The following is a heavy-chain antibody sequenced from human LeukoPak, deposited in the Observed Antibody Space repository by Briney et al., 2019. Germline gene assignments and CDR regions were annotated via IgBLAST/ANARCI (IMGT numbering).Heavy chain of an antibody. CDR1: GYTFTGYY. D-gene: IGHD3-3*01. CDR3: ARGGLRSGVNYFDY. J-gene: IGHJ4*02. Sequence: GASVKLSCKATGYTFTGYYMHWVRQAPGQGLEWMGWINPNSGGTNYAQKFQGRVTMTRDTSISTAYMELSSLRSEDTAVYYCARGGLRSGVNYFDYWGQGTLVTVSS. CDR2: INPNSGGT. V-gene: IGHV1-2*02.